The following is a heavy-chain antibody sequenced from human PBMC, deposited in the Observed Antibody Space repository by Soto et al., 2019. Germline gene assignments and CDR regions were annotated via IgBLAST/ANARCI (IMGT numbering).Heavy chain of an antibody. CDR2: INPSGGST. CDR1: GYPFTSYY. D-gene: IGHD2-2*01. CDR3: ARDYEAAAYDAFDI. V-gene: IGHV1-46*01. J-gene: IGHJ3*02. Sequence: ASLQVRCQASGYPFTSYYMHWVRPAPGQGLEWMGIINPSGGSTSYAQKFQGRVTMTRDTSTSTVYLELSSPRSEDTAVYYCARDYEAAAYDAFDIWGQGTMVTVSS.